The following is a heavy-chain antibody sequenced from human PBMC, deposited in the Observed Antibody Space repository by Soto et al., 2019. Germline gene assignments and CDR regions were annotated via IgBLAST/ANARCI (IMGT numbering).Heavy chain of an antibody. Sequence: QVQLVESGGGVVQPGRSLRLSCAASGFTFSSYGMHWVRQAPGKGLEWVAVIWYDGSNKYYADSVKGRFTISRDNSKNTLYLQMNSLRAEDTAVYYCARDYYRYSSGWFEAYYYYGMDVWGQGTTVTVSS. V-gene: IGHV3-33*01. D-gene: IGHD6-19*01. CDR2: IWYDGSNK. J-gene: IGHJ6*02. CDR1: GFTFSSYG. CDR3: ARDYYRYSSGWFEAYYYYGMDV.